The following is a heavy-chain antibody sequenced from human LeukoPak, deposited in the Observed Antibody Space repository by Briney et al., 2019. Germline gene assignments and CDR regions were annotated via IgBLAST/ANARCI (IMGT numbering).Heavy chain of an antibody. Sequence: SETLSLTCAVHYGALGGYYWTWIRQTPGKGLEWIGEIHPRDGSNYNASLRSRVSISLDTSTNQCSLQLTSMTTADTAVYFCARGGGQRRSWMDLWGQGTLVGVSS. CDR3: ARGGGQRRSWMDL. V-gene: IGHV4-34*01. J-gene: IGHJ5*02. D-gene: IGHD3-10*01. CDR1: YGALGGYY. CDR2: IHPRDGS.